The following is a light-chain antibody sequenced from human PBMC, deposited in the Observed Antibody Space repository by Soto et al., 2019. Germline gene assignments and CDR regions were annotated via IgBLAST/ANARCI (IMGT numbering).Light chain of an antibody. J-gene: IGKJ4*01. CDR2: GAS. V-gene: IGKV3-15*01. CDR1: QRVSSY. Sequence: EIVMTQSPGTLSVSPGERATLSCSASQRVSSYLAWYQQKPGQAPRLLIYGASTRATGIPARLSGSGSGTEFTLTISSLQSEDFAVYYCQQYSTSPTFGGGTKVDIK. CDR3: QQYSTSPT.